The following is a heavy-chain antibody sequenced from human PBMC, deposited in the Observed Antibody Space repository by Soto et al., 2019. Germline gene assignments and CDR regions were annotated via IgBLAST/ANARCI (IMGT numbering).Heavy chain of an antibody. J-gene: IGHJ4*02. CDR1: GFTFSNAW. CDR3: TTDPRGKDYVWGSLSL. Sequence: GGSLRLSCAASGFTFSNAWMSWVRQAPGKGLEWVGRIKSKTDGGTTDYAAPVKGRFTIPRDDSKNTLYLQMNSLKTEDTAVYYCTTDPRGKDYVWGSLSLWGQGTLVTVSS. D-gene: IGHD3-16*01. V-gene: IGHV3-15*01. CDR2: IKSKTDGGTT.